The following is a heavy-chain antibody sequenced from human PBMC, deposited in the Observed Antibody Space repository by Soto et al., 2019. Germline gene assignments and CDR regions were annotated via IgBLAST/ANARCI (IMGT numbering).Heavy chain of an antibody. Sequence: QVQLVQSGAEVKKPGASVKVSCKASGYTFTTYDIYCVRQASGQGLEWMGWMKPNSGNTGYAQKFQGRVTMTRDTSISTAYIELSILRSEDTAVYYCATSGSGLYLYWGQGTLVTVSS. CDR3: ATSGSGLYLY. V-gene: IGHV1-8*01. J-gene: IGHJ4*02. CDR1: GYTFTTYD. CDR2: MKPNSGNT. D-gene: IGHD6-19*01.